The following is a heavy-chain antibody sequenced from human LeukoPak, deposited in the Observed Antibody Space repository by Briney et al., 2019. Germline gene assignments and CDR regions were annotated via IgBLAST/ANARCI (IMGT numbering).Heavy chain of an antibody. J-gene: IGHJ5*02. CDR1: GYTFTGYY. V-gene: IGHV1-2*02. D-gene: IGHD2-2*01. CDR2: INPNSGGT. Sequence: ASVTVSCKASGYTFTGYYMHWVRQAPGQGLEWMGWINPNSGGTNYAQKFQGRVTMTRDTSISTAYMELSRLRSDDTAVYYCARDRRIEVVPAAIRSKPNWFDPWGQGTLVTVSS. CDR3: ARDRRIEVVPAAIRSKPNWFDP.